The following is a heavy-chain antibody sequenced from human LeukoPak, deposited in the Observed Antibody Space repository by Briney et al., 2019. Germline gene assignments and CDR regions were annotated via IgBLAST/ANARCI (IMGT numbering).Heavy chain of an antibody. J-gene: IGHJ5*02. Sequence: ASVKVSCKASGYTFSSYAMHWVRQAPGQRLEWMGWINVGNGNTKYSQKFQGRVTIIRDTSASTAYMELSSLRSEDTAVYYCARVIVEFLEWSPLGKYNWFDPWGQGTLVTVSS. CDR3: ARVIVEFLEWSPLGKYNWFDP. D-gene: IGHD3-3*01. CDR1: GYTFSSYA. CDR2: INVGNGNT. V-gene: IGHV1-3*01.